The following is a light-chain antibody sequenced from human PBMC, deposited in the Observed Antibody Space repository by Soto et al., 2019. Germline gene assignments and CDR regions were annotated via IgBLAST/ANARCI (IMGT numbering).Light chain of an antibody. J-gene: IGLJ2*01. CDR1: KLGDKY. CDR2: QDI. CDR3: QAWDINTMV. Sequence: SYELTQPPSVSVSPGQTASITCSGDKLGDKYASWYQQKPGQSPVLVIYQDIRRPSGIPERFSGSSSGNTATLTISGTQAMDGADYYCQAWDINTMVFGGGTKLTVL. V-gene: IGLV3-1*01.